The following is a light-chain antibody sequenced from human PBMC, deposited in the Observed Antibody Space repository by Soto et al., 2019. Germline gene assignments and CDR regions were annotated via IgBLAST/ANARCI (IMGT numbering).Light chain of an antibody. Sequence: DIQLTQSPSVLSAYLGDRVTITCRASQGISSYLAWYQQKPGKAPKLLIYAASTLQSGVPSRFSGSGSGTEFTLTISSLQPEDFATYYCQQLNSYPRITFGQGTRLEIK. CDR2: AAS. CDR1: QGISSY. CDR3: QQLNSYPRIT. V-gene: IGKV1-9*01. J-gene: IGKJ5*01.